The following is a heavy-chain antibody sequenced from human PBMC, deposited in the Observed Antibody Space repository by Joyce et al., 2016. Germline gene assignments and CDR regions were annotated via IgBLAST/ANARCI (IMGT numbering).Heavy chain of an antibody. CDR2: INHSGST. V-gene: IGHV4-34*01. Sequence: QVQLQQWGAGLLKPSETLSLTCAVYGGSFSGSYWSWIRQPPGKGLEWIGEINHSGSTNHNPSLKSRGTIAIDTSKNQFSLKLTSVAAADTAVYYCARGRMGPPPSAMFNRGGSYHLDVWGKGTTVTVSS. D-gene: IGHD3-10*02. CDR3: ARGRMGPPPSAMFNRGGSYHLDV. J-gene: IGHJ6*03. CDR1: GGSFSGSY.